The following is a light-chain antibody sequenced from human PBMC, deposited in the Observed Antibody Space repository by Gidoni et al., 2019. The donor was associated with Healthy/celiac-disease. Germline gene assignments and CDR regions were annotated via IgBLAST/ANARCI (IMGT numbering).Light chain of an antibody. CDR1: QSVSSN. J-gene: IGKJ1*01. V-gene: IGKV3-15*01. CDR2: GAS. CDR3: QQYNNWRWT. Sequence: ERVMTQSPATLSVSPGERATVSCRASQSVSSNLAWYQQKPGQAPRLLIYGASTRATGIPARFSGSGSRTEFTLTISSLQSEDFAVYYCQQYNNWRWTFGQGPKVEIK.